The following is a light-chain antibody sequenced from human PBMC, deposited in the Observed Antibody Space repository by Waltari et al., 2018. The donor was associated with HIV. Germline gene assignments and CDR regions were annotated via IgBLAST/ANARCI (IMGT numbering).Light chain of an antibody. CDR2: QVT. CDR3: SSCAGNNDKVV. V-gene: IGLV2-8*01. J-gene: IGLJ2*01. Sequence: QSALTQPPSASASPGQSVTISCTGTSSDVGGYNFVSWYQPRPGTAPKLRVYQVTGRPSGVPDRVSGSQADNTASLTVSGLQAEDEADYYCSSCAGNNDKVVFGGGTKLTVL. CDR1: SSDVGGYNF.